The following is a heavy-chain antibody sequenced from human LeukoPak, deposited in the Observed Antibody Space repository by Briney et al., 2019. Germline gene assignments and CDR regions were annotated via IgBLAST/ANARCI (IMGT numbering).Heavy chain of an antibody. CDR3: ARQHDSYFDY. V-gene: IGHV4-39*01. Sequence: SETLSLTCTVSGGSISSSSYYGGWIRQPPGKGLGWIGSIYYSGSTYYNPSLKSRVTIPVDTSKNQFSLKLSSVTAADTAVYYCARQHDSYFDYWGQGTLVTVSS. D-gene: IGHD3-22*01. CDR1: GGSISSSSYY. CDR2: IYYSGST. J-gene: IGHJ4*02.